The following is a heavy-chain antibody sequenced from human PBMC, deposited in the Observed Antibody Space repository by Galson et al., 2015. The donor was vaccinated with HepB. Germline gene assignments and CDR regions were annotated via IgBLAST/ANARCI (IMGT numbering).Heavy chain of an antibody. J-gene: IGHJ6*02. CDR3: ARVAAGDPGPDV. Sequence: SLRLSCAASGFTVSSNYMSWVRQAPGKGLEWVSLIYSGDRTYYADSVKGRFTISRHNSKNTLYLQMNSLRAEDTAVYYCARVAAGDPGPDVWGQGTTVTVYS. CDR2: IYSGDRT. CDR1: GFTVSSNY. D-gene: IGHD1-14*01. V-gene: IGHV3-53*04.